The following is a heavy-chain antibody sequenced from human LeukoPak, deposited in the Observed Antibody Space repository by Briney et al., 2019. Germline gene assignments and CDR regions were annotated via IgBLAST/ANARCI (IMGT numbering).Heavy chain of an antibody. Sequence: GESLQISCKGSGYSFTSYWIGWVRQMPGKGLEWMGVIYPGDSDTRYSPSFQGQVTISVDKSISTAYLQWSSLKASDTAMYYCARQAGELSINAFDIWGQGTMVTVSS. CDR3: ARQAGELSINAFDI. CDR2: IYPGDSDT. CDR1: GYSFTSYW. J-gene: IGHJ3*02. V-gene: IGHV5-51*01. D-gene: IGHD3-16*02.